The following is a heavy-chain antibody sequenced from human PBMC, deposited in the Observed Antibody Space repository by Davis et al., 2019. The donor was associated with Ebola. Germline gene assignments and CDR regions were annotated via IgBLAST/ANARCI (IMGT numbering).Heavy chain of an antibody. D-gene: IGHD2-8*01. V-gene: IGHV3-7*01. CDR1: GFTFRSLW. CDR2: IKQDGSEK. CDR3: AKGRDCTNGICYSDY. Sequence: ESPKIPCAASGFTFRSLWLSRVRQAPGKGLEWVANIKQDGSEKYYVDSVKGRFTISRDNAKNPLYLQMNSLRAEDTAVYYCAKGRDCTNGICYSDYWGQGTLVTVSS. J-gene: IGHJ4*02.